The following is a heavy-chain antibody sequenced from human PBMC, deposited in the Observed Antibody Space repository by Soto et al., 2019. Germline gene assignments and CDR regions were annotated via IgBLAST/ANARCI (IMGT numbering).Heavy chain of an antibody. Sequence: EVQLVESGGDLVQPGGSLRLSCAASGVTFSVTWMTWVRQAPGKGLEWVATIKGDGSEKHYVDSVKGRITISRDNAKNSVYLQMNSLRVDDTAVYYCGRGAGSLTNSWGQGNLVTVSS. CDR2: IKGDGSEK. CDR3: GRGAGSLTNS. V-gene: IGHV3-7*04. D-gene: IGHD3-9*01. CDR1: GVTFSVTW. J-gene: IGHJ4*02.